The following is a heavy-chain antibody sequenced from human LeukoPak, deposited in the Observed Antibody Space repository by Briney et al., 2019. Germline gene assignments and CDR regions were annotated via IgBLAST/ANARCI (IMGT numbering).Heavy chain of an antibody. J-gene: IGHJ6*02. CDR1: GGSISSSSYC. D-gene: IGHD6-13*01. CDR2: IYYSGST. V-gene: IGHV4-39*07. Sequence: SETLSLTCTVSGGSISSSSYCWGWIRQPPGKGLEWIGSIYYSGSTYYNPSLKSRVTISVDTSKNQFSLKLSSVTAADTAVYYCARKPSSSWSYYYYGMDVWGQGTTVTVSS. CDR3: ARKPSSSWSYYYYGMDV.